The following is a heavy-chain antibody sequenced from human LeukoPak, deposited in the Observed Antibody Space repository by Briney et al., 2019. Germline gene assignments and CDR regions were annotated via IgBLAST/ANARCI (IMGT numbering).Heavy chain of an antibody. CDR1: GYTFTGYY. J-gene: IGHJ4*02. CDR3: ARDYRLVVVPAAILSYFDY. CDR2: INPSGGST. Sequence: ASVKVSCKASGYTFTGYYMHWVRQAPGQGLEWMGIINPSGGSTSYAQKFQGRVTMTRDTSTSTVYMELSSLRSEDTAVYYCARDYRLVVVPAAILSYFDYWGQGTLVTVSS. V-gene: IGHV1-46*01. D-gene: IGHD2-2*02.